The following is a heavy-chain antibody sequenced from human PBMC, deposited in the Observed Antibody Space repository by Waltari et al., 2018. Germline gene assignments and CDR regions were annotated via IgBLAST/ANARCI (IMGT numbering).Heavy chain of an antibody. CDR2: VHGSGKT. CDR1: GDPMSSAYW. Sequence: PLQQSCPGLVTHSGSLSIICAVSGDPMSSAYWWSWVGQSPGKGLEWIGQVHGSGKTNYNPAFASRVSVTLHTSANQFSLRVTSATAADTAVYYCGRDRGRGLYLDSWGQGTLVTVSP. J-gene: IGHJ4*02. D-gene: IGHD2-15*01. CDR3: GRDRGRGLYLDS. V-gene: IGHV4-4*02.